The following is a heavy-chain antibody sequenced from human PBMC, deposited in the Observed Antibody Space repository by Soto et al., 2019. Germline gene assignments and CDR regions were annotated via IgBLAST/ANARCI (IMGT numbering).Heavy chain of an antibody. Sequence: GASVKVSCKVSGYTLTELSMHWVRQAPGKGLEWMGGFDPEDGETIYAQKFQGRVTMTEDTSTDTAYMELSSLRSEDTAVYYCATKQEVDIVGATTRPFDYWGQGTLVTVSS. CDR1: GYTLTELS. J-gene: IGHJ4*02. CDR3: ATKQEVDIVGATTRPFDY. CDR2: FDPEDGET. V-gene: IGHV1-24*01. D-gene: IGHD1-26*01.